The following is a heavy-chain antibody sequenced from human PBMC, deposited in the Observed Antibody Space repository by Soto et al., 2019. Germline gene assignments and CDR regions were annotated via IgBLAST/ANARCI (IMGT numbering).Heavy chain of an antibody. CDR3: AGANWFDP. V-gene: IGHV3-23*01. J-gene: IGHJ5*02. D-gene: IGHD3-10*01. Sequence: CLRLSCAASGFTFSSYAMSWVRQAPGKGLEWASAISGSGGSTYYADSVKGRFTISRDNSKNTLYLQMNSLRAEDTAVYYCAGANWFDPWGQGTLVTVSS. CDR2: ISGSGGST. CDR1: GFTFSSYA.